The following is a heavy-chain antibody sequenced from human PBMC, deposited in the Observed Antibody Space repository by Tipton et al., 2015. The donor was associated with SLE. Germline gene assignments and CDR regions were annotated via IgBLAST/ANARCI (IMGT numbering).Heavy chain of an antibody. D-gene: IGHD2-2*01. CDR3: ARQDQRGYYSYGMGV. V-gene: IGHV5-51*01. Sequence: VQLVQSGAEVKESGESLKISCKGSGYSFTTYWIGWVRQMPGKGLEWMGIVFPGDSDVTYSPSFQGQVTISADTSISTAYLQWSSLKASDTAMYYCARQDQRGYYSYGMGVWGQGTTVTVSS. CDR2: VFPGDSDV. J-gene: IGHJ6*02. CDR1: GYSFTTYW.